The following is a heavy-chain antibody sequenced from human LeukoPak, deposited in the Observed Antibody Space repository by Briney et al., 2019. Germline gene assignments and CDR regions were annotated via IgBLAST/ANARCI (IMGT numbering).Heavy chain of an antibody. CDR3: ARDLFSSSWYGGLFDGMDV. Sequence: SETLSLTCTVSGGSISSYYWSWIRQPPGKGLEWIGYTYYSGSTNYNPSLKSRVTISVDTSKNQISLKLSSVTAADTAVYYCARDLFSSSWYGGLFDGMDVWGQGTTVTVSS. CDR2: TYYSGST. J-gene: IGHJ6*02. V-gene: IGHV4-59*01. CDR1: GGSISSYY. D-gene: IGHD6-13*01.